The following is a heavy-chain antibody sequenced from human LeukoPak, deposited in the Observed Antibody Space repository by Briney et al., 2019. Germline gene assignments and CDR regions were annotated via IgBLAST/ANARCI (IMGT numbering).Heavy chain of an antibody. CDR2: IYYSGST. V-gene: IGHV4-59*01. CDR3: ARAWRYYDSSGYYYASYFDY. J-gene: IGHJ4*02. D-gene: IGHD3-22*01. Sequence: PSETLSLTCTVSGGSISSYYWSWIRQPPGKGLEWIGYIYYSGSTNYNPSLKSRVTISVDTSKNQFSLKLSSVTAADTAVYYCARAWRYYDSSGYYYASYFDYWGQGTLVTVSS. CDR1: GGSISSYY.